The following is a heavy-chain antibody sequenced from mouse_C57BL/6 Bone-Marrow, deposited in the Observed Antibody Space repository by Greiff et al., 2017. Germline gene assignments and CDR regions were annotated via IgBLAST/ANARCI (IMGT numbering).Heavy chain of an antibody. CDR2: IWSDGST. Sequence: VQLQESGPGLVAPSQSLSITCTVSGFSLTSYGVHWVRQPPGKGLEWLVVIWSDGSTTYNSALKSRLSISKDNSKSQVFLKMNSLQTDDTAMYYCARHGDYDGGWYFDVWGTGTTVTVSS. V-gene: IGHV2-6-1*01. CDR3: ARHGDYDGGWYFDV. J-gene: IGHJ1*03. D-gene: IGHD2-4*01. CDR1: GFSLTSYG.